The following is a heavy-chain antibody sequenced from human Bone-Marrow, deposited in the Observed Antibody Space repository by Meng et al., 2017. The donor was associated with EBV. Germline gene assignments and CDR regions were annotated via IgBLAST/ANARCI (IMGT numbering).Heavy chain of an antibody. CDR2: INPNSGGT. CDR1: GYTFTGYY. V-gene: IGHV1-2*06. CDR3: ARDRAVAGTWFDP. D-gene: IGHD6-19*01. Sequence: QVQLVQSGAEVKKPXASVKVSCKASGYTFTGYYMHWVRQAPGQGLEWMGRINPNSGGTNYAQKFQGRVTMTRDTSISTAYMELSRLRSDDTAVYYCARDRAVAGTWFDPWGQGTLVTVSS. J-gene: IGHJ5*02.